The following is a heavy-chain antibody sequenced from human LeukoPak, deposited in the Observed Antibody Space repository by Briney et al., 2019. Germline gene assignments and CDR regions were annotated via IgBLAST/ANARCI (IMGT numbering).Heavy chain of an antibody. CDR3: AKDQGGSYSYFDY. CDR2: IKQDGSKK. D-gene: IGHD1-26*01. Sequence: GGSLRLSCVASGFPFSSYWMTWVRQAPGKGLEWVANIKQDGSKKSYVDSVKGRFTISRDNAKNSLYLQMNSLRAEDTAIYYCAKDQGGSYSYFDYWGQGTLVTVSS. J-gene: IGHJ4*02. CDR1: GFPFSSYW. V-gene: IGHV3-7*01.